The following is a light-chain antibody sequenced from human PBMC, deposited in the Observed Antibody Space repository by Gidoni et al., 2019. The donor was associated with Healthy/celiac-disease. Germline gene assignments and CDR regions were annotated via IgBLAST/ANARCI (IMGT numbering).Light chain of an antibody. Sequence: DIVMTQSPATLSVSPGERATRSCRASQSVNSNLAWYQQRPGHAPRLLIYGASTRATGTPARFSGSGSGTAFTLTISRLQSEAFAVYYCQQYNNWPRTFXQXTKVEIK. CDR1: QSVNSN. J-gene: IGKJ1*01. CDR3: QQYNNWPRT. CDR2: GAS. V-gene: IGKV3-15*01.